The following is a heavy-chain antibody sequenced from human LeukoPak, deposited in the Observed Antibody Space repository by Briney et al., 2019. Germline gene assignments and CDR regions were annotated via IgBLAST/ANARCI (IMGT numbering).Heavy chain of an antibody. Sequence: GGSLRLSCAASGFTFSSYAMSWVRQAPGKGLEWVSAISGSGGSKYYADSVKGRFTISRDNSKNTLYLQMNSLRAEDTAVYYCAKDRTSIAARGHYFDYWGQGTLVTVSS. V-gene: IGHV3-23*01. J-gene: IGHJ4*02. CDR1: GFTFSSYA. D-gene: IGHD6-6*01. CDR3: AKDRTSIAARGHYFDY. CDR2: ISGSGGSK.